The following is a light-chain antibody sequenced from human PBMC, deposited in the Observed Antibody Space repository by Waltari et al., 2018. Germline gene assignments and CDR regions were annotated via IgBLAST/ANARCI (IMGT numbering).Light chain of an antibody. V-gene: IGKV1-16*01. J-gene: IGKJ1*01. CDR1: QGISNN. CDR3: QHGYGIPPEWT. Sequence: DIQMTQSPSSLSASVGDRVTITCQASQGISNNLAWYQQKPGKVPKLLIYKTSTLQSGVPSRFSGSGSGTDFTLTISSLQPEDFATYYCQHGYGIPPEWTFGQGTKVEIK. CDR2: KTS.